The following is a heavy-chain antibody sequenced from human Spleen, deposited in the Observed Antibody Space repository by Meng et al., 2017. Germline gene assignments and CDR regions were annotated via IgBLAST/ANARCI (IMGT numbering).Heavy chain of an antibody. CDR2: ISYDGVDN. D-gene: IGHD3-10*01. V-gene: IGHV3-30*04. J-gene: IGHJ4*02. CDR3: AKGYYYGSGSYDCYFDY. Sequence: GESLKISCAASGFTFGSYTMHWVRQAPGKGLEWMAFISYDGVDNYYAASMKGRFTITRDNSKSTLYLQMDSRSAEDTAVYYCAKGYYYGSGSYDCYFDYWGQGTLVTVSS. CDR1: GFTFGSYT.